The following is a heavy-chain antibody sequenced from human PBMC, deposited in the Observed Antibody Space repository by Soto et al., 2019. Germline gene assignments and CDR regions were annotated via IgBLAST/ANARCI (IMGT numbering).Heavy chain of an antibody. CDR1: GVTFLSFT. CDR3: TRDASRDSSARGWFDP. D-gene: IGHD6-13*01. CDR2: ISSNSAYI. J-gene: IGHJ5*02. V-gene: IGHV3-21*01. Sequence: GCLRHSCAASGVTFLSFTMNWVRQAPGKGLEWVSTISSNSAYIYYTDSLRGRFTISRDNAKNSLHLQMNSLRAEDTAVYYCTRDASRDSSARGWFDPWGPGTLVTVAS.